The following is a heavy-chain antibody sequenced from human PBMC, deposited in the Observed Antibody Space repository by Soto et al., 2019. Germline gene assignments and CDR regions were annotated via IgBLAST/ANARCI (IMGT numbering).Heavy chain of an antibody. CDR1: GGSISSLY. V-gene: IGHV4-4*07. Sequence: QVLLQESGPGLVKPSETLSLTCTVSGGSISSLYWAWIRQPAGKGLEWIGRIFPSGDSNYNPSLTSRVSMSLDTPKNQFSPTVSSVTAADTAVYYCARASRCKSEYECFAWLDFWGQGILVTVSS. CDR3: ARASRCKSEYECFAWLDF. D-gene: IGHD6-6*01. CDR2: IFPSGDS. J-gene: IGHJ4*02.